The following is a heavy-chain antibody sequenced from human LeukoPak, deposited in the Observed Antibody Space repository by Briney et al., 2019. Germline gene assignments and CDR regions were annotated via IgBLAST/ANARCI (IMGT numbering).Heavy chain of an antibody. Sequence: ASVKVSCKASGYTFTGYYMHWVRQAPGQGLEWMGRINPNSGGTNYAQKFQGRVTMTRDTSTNTVYMKLTSLRPTDTAVFYCARALAVASQYYGMDVWGQGTTVTVSS. CDR3: ARALAVASQYYGMDV. CDR2: INPNSGGT. CDR1: GYTFTGYY. J-gene: IGHJ6*02. V-gene: IGHV1-2*06. D-gene: IGHD6-19*01.